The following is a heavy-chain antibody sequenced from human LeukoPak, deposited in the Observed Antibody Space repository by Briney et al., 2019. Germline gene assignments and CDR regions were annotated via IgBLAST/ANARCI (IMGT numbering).Heavy chain of an antibody. D-gene: IGHD3-22*01. CDR1: GESISGFY. J-gene: IGHJ4*02. Sequence: NPSETLSLTCTVSGESISGFYWTWIRQPPGKGLEWIGYIYYSGSINYNPSLKSRVTMSVDTSKNQFSLKLSSVTAADTAVYYCARDMYYYDSSGYYRFDYWGQGTLVTVSS. CDR3: ARDMYYYDSSGYYRFDY. CDR2: IYYSGSI. V-gene: IGHV4-59*12.